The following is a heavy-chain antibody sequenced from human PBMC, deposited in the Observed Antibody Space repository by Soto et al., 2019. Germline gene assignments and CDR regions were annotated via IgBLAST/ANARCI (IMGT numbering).Heavy chain of an antibody. V-gene: IGHV1-18*01. Sequence: QVQLVQSGAEVKKPGASVKVSCKASGYTFASYAISWMRQAPGQGLEWMGWISAYNGNTNYAQEPQGRVTMTTATSTSTAYMERRSLRSADTAVYYCASDPPPPDSWGQGTLVTVSS. CDR3: ASDPPPPDS. J-gene: IGHJ4*02. CDR2: ISAYNGNT. CDR1: GYTFASYA.